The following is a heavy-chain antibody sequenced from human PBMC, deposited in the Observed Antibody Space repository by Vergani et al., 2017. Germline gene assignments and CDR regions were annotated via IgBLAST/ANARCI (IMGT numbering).Heavy chain of an antibody. CDR3: ARRSYYYGSGSYYNPLGAFDI. Sequence: EVQLVQSGAEVKKPGESLTISCKGSGYSFTSYWIGWVRQMPGKGLEWMGIIYPGDSDTRYSPSFQGQVTISADKSISTAYLQWSSLKASDTAMYYCARRSYYYGSGSYYNPLGAFDIWGQGTMVTVSS. CDR2: IYPGDSDT. V-gene: IGHV5-51*03. CDR1: GYSFTSYW. D-gene: IGHD3-10*01. J-gene: IGHJ3*02.